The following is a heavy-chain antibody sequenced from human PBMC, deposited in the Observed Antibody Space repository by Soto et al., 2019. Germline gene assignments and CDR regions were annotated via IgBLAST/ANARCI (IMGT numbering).Heavy chain of an antibody. J-gene: IGHJ4*02. CDR1: GFTFTNAW. D-gene: IGHD5-18*01. CDR3: TTGGRGYSYRRDY. Sequence: EVQLVESGGGLVKVGGSLRLSCAVSGFTFTNAWMSWVRQAQGKGLEWVGRIKSKTDGGTTDYAEPVKGRFTISRDDSKNTLYLQMNSLKTEDTAVYYCTTGGRGYSYRRDYWGQGTLVTVSS. CDR2: IKSKTDGGTT. V-gene: IGHV3-15*01.